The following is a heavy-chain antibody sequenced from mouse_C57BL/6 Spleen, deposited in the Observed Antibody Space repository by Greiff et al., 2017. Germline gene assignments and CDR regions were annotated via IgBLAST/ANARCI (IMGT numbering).Heavy chain of an antibody. J-gene: IGHJ3*01. Sequence: VQLQQPGAELVKPGASVKLSCKASGYTFTSYWMHWVKQRPGQGLEWIGMIPPNSGSTNYNERFKSKATLTVDTSSSTAYMQLSSLTSEDSAVYYCARGASSGSPFAYWGQGTLVTVSA. D-gene: IGHD3-2*02. CDR2: IPPNSGST. V-gene: IGHV1-64*01. CDR3: ARGASSGSPFAY. CDR1: GYTFTSYW.